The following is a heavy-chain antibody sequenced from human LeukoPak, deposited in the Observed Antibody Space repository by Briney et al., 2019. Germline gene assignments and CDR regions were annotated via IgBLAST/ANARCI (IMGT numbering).Heavy chain of an antibody. CDR1: GVSITSYY. D-gene: IGHD6-13*01. J-gene: IGHJ4*02. CDR3: AGDDNSSWWSY. V-gene: IGHV4-59*01. Sequence: SETLSLXCTVSGVSITSYYWSWIRQPPGKGLEWIGNMYYSGTTNYNPSLKSRVTISADTSKNQLSLKLKSVTAADTAVYYCAGDDNSSWWSYWGLGTLVTVSS. CDR2: MYYSGTT.